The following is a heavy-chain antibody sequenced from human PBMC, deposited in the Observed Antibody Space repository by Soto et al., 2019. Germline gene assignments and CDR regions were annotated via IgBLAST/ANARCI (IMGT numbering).Heavy chain of an antibody. Sequence: AGGSLRLSCAASGFTFSDYYMSWIRQAPGKGLEWVSYISSSSSYTNYADSVKGRFTISRDNAKNSLYLQMNSLRAEDTAVYYCARDSYSSSWFDGPDYWGQGTLVTVSS. D-gene: IGHD6-13*01. CDR3: ARDSYSSSWFDGPDY. CDR1: GFTFSDYY. CDR2: ISSSSSYT. V-gene: IGHV3-11*06. J-gene: IGHJ4*02.